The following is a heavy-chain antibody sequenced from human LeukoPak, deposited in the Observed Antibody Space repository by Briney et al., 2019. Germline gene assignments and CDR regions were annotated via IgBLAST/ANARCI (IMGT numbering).Heavy chain of an antibody. D-gene: IGHD5-24*01. Sequence: GGSLRLSCAASGFTLNTYTMNWVRQAPGKGLEWISSISASSNSIEYADSVEGRLSISRDSAKNSLDLQMNSLRADDTAMYYCARDLGLRRNGYNPFDYWGQGILVTVSS. V-gene: IGHV3-48*01. CDR3: ARDLGLRRNGYNPFDY. CDR2: ISASSNSI. J-gene: IGHJ4*02. CDR1: GFTLNTYT.